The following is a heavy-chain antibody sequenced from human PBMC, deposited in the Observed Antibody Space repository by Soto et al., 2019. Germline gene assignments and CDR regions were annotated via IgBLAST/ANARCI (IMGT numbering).Heavy chain of an antibody. Sequence: NPSETLSLTCTVSGGSISNAAYSWGWIRQPPGKGLEWIGYIYPSGMPFYNPSLRSRVTISIDRSNDQFSLNLKSVTAADTAVYYCARGNYYYGMDVWGQGTTVTVSS. CDR1: GGSISNAAYS. CDR2: IYPSGMP. V-gene: IGHV4-30-2*01. CDR3: ARGNYYYGMDV. J-gene: IGHJ6*02.